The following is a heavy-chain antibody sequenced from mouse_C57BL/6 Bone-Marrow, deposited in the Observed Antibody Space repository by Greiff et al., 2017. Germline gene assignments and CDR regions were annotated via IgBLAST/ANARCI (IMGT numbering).Heavy chain of an antibody. J-gene: IGHJ1*03. Sequence: EVKLMESGEGLVKPGGSLKLSCAASGFTFSSYAMSWVRQTPGKRLEWVAYISSGGGYTYSADTVKGRFTISRDNARNTLYLQMSSLTSEDTAMYYCTRDSRMLLRDWDFDVWGTGTTGTVSS. D-gene: IGHD1-1*01. CDR2: ISSGGGYT. V-gene: IGHV5-9-1*02. CDR1: GFTFSSYA. CDR3: TRDSRMLLRDWDFDV.